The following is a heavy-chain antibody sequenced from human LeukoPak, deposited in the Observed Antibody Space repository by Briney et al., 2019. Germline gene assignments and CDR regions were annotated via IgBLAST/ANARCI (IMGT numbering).Heavy chain of an antibody. V-gene: IGHV1-18*01. Sequence: ASVKVSCKASGYTFTSYGISWVRQAPGQGLEWMGWISAYNGNTNYAQKLQGRVTMTTDTSTSTAHMELRSLRSDDTAVYYCARETYNCYGSGSYRDNWFDPWGQGTLVTVSS. CDR1: GYTFTSYG. J-gene: IGHJ5*02. CDR2: ISAYNGNT. CDR3: ARETYNCYGSGSYRDNWFDP. D-gene: IGHD3-10*01.